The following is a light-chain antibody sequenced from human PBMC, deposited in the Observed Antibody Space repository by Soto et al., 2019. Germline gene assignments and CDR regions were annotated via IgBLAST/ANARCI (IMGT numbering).Light chain of an antibody. CDR1: QSISSW. Sequence: DIQMTQSPSTLSASVGDRVTITCRASQSISSWLAWYQQKPGKAPKLLIYDASSLESRVPSRFSGSGSGTEFTLTISSLQTDDFATYYCQQYNSYSWTFGQGTKVEIK. CDR3: QQYNSYSWT. J-gene: IGKJ1*01. V-gene: IGKV1-5*01. CDR2: DAS.